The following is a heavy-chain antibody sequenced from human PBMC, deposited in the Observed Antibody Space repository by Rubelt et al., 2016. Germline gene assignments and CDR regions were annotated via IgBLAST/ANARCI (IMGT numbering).Heavy chain of an antibody. Sequence: QVQLVQSGAEVKKPGASVKVSCKASGYTFTSYYMHWVRQAPGQGLERMGIINPSGGSTSYAQTCQGRVTMTRDTFTSTVYMELSSLRSEDTAVYYCARSPRYDFEDNWFDPWGQGTLATVSS. CDR1: GYTFTSYY. D-gene: IGHD3-3*01. V-gene: IGHV1-46*01. J-gene: IGHJ5*02. CDR2: INPSGGST. CDR3: ARSPRYDFEDNWFDP.